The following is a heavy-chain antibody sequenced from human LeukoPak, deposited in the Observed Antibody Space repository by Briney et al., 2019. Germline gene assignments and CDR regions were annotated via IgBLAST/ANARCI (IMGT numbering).Heavy chain of an antibody. CDR3: ARVASSSWYLDY. CDR2: INPNSGGT. Sequence: ASVKVSCKASGYTFTGYYMHWVRQAPGQGLEWMGWINPNSGGTNYAQKFQGRVTITADKSTSTAYMELSSLRSEDTAVYYCARVASSSWYLDYWGQGTLVTVSS. CDR1: GYTFTGYY. D-gene: IGHD6-13*01. V-gene: IGHV1-2*02. J-gene: IGHJ4*02.